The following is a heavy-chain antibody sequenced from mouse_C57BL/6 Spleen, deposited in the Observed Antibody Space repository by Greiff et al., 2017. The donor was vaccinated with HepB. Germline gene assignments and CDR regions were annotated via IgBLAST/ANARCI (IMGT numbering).Heavy chain of an antibody. V-gene: IGHV6-6*01. CDR2: IRNKANNHAT. Sequence: EVMLVESGGGLVQPGGSMKLSCAASGFTFSDAWMDWVRQSPEKGLEWVAEIRNKANNHATYYAESVKGRFTISRDDSKSSVYLQMNSLRAEDTGIYYCTRHYDYDFPFDYWGQGTTLTVSS. J-gene: IGHJ2*01. D-gene: IGHD2-4*01. CDR1: GFTFSDAW. CDR3: TRHYDYDFPFDY.